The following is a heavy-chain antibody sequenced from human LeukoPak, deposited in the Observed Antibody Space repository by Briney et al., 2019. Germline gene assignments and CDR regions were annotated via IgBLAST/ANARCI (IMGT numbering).Heavy chain of an antibody. V-gene: IGHV1-2*02. CDR3: ARDGGNDWFDP. CDR2: INPNSGGT. J-gene: IGHJ5*02. CDR1: GYTFTSYG. D-gene: IGHD4-23*01. Sequence: ASVKVSCKASGYTFTSYGISWVRQAPGQGLEWMGWINPNSGGTNYAQKFQGRVTMTRDTSISTAYMELSRLRPDDTAVYYCARDGGNDWFDPWGQGTLVTVSS.